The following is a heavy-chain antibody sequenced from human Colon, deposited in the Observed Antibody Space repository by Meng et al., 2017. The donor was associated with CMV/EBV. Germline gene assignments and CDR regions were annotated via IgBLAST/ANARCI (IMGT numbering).Heavy chain of an antibody. J-gene: IGHJ4*01. Sequence: GGSLRLSCAASGFSSSRYWMSWVRQPPGKGLEWVANIKNDGSEKYYVDSVKGRFTISRDDAENSLYLQMNSLRAEDTALYYCARPITPGGYFDYWGQGTLVTVSS. CDR2: IKNDGSEK. V-gene: IGHV3-7*01. CDR1: GFSSSRYW. D-gene: IGHD1-14*01. CDR3: ARPITPGGYFDY.